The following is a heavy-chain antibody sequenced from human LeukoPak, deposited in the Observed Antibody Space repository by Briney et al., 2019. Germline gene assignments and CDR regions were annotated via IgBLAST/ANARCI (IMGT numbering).Heavy chain of an antibody. CDR3: ASNNWNDDRIDY. D-gene: IGHD1-1*01. V-gene: IGHV3-7*01. J-gene: IGHJ4*02. Sequence: RGPLRLSCTASGFTLSSYWMSWVRQAPGKGLEWVANIKQDGSEKYYGDSVKGRFTISRDNAKNSLYLQMNSLRAEDTAVYYCASNNWNDDRIDYWGQGTLVTVSS. CDR2: IKQDGSEK. CDR1: GFTLSSYW.